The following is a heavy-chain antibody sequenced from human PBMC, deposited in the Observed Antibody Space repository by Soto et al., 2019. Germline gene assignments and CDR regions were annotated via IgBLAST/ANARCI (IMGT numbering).Heavy chain of an antibody. V-gene: IGHV3-33*01. J-gene: IGHJ6*03. CDR2: IWYDGSNK. Sequence: GGSLRLSCAASGFTFSSYGMHWVRQAPGKGLEWVAVIWYDGSNKYYADSVKGRFTISRDNSKNTLYLQMNSLRAEDTAVYYSARDAYCSSTSCYADTSYYYYYYMDVWGKGTTVTVSS. CDR3: ARDAYCSSTSCYADTSYYYYYYMDV. CDR1: GFTFSSYG. D-gene: IGHD2-2*01.